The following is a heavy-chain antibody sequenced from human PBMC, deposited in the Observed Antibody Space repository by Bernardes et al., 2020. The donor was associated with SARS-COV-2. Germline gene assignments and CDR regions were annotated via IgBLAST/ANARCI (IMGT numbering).Heavy chain of an antibody. Sequence: SETLSLTCTVSGGSISSYYWSWIRQPPGKGLEWIGYIYYSGSTNYNPSLKSRVTISVDTSKNQFSLKLSSVTAADTAVYYCARHQIAAATHGMDVWGQGTTVTVSS. CDR2: IYYSGST. D-gene: IGHD6-13*01. J-gene: IGHJ6*02. V-gene: IGHV4-59*08. CDR1: GGSISSYY. CDR3: ARHQIAAATHGMDV.